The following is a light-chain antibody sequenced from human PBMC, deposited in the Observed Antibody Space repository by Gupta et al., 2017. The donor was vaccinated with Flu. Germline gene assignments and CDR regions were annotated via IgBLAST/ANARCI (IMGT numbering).Light chain of an antibody. CDR3: AAWDDSLSGS. J-gene: IGLJ2*01. CDR2: RDN. Sequence: SVLTQPPSASGTPGQTVPISCSGSRSNIGSNSVYWYQQFPGTAPRLLIYRDNQRPSGVPDRFSGSKSDTSASLAISGLRSEDEADYYCAAWDDSLSGSFGGGTKLTVL. CDR1: RSNIGSNS. V-gene: IGLV1-47*01.